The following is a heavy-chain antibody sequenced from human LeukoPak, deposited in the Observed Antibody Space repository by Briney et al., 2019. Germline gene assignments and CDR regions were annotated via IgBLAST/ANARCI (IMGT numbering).Heavy chain of an antibody. D-gene: IGHD3-10*01. V-gene: IGHV3-48*02. Sequence: GGSLRLSCAASGFTFSSYGTNWVRQAPGKGLEWPSYIRSSGNTIYYADSVKGRFTISRDNAKNSLSLQMNSLRDDDTAVYYCAKTPRFTRSWFAFDIWGQGTVVTVSS. CDR2: IRSSGNTI. CDR3: AKTPRFTRSWFAFDI. J-gene: IGHJ3*02. CDR1: GFTFSSYG.